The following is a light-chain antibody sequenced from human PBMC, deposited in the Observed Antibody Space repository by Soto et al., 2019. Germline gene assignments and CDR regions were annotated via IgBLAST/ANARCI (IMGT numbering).Light chain of an antibody. CDR3: QQYGSSPWT. J-gene: IGKJ1*01. CDR2: GAS. Sequence: EIVLTQSPGTLSLSPGERATLSCRASQSVSSSYLAWYQQKPGQAPRLLIYGASSRATDIPDRFSGSGSGTDFTLTISRLEPEDFAVYDCQQYGSSPWTFGQGTKVEIK. CDR1: QSVSSSY. V-gene: IGKV3-20*01.